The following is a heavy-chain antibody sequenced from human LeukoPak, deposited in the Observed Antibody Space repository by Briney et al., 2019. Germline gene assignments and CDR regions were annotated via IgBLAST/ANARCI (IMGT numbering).Heavy chain of an antibody. V-gene: IGHV4-34*01. CDR3: ARGVDYYGV. Sequence: SETLSLTCGVYGGSFSGYYWSWIRQPPGKGLEWIGKIYHSGGTNYNPSLKSRVTISVDTSKKQFSLKLTSVTAADTAVYYCARGVDYYGVWGQGTLVTVSS. J-gene: IGHJ4*02. CDR1: GGSFSGYY. D-gene: IGHD3-10*01. CDR2: IYHSGGT.